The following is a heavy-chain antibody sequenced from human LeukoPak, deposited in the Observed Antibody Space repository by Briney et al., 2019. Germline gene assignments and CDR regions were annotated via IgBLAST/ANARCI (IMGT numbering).Heavy chain of an antibody. CDR1: GFTFSDYN. V-gene: IGHV3-11*04. CDR3: TRPQPYDY. CDR2: ISRSGSTK. Sequence: GGSLRLSCAASGFTFSDYNMRWIRQAPGKGLEWVSSISRSGSTKYYADSVKGRFTISRDNAKNSLFLQMNSLRAEDTAVYYCTRPQPYDYWGQGTLVTVSS. D-gene: IGHD5-18*01. J-gene: IGHJ4*02.